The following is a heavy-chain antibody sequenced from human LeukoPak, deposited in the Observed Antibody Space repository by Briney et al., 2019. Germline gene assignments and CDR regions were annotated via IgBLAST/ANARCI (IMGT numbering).Heavy chain of an antibody. V-gene: IGHV1-46*01. Sequence: GASVKVSCKASGYTFTSYYMHWVRQAPGQGLEWMGIINPSGGSTSYAQKFQGRVTMTRDTSTSTVYMELSSLRSEDTAVYYCAREGDNSGYFQNWFDPWGQGTLVTVSS. D-gene: IGHD3-22*01. CDR3: AREGDNSGYFQNWFDP. CDR1: GYTFTSYY. CDR2: INPSGGST. J-gene: IGHJ5*02.